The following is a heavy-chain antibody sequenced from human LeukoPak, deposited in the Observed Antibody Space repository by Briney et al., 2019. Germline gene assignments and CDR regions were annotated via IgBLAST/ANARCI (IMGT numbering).Heavy chain of an antibody. CDR2: MNLNSGKT. CDR1: GYTSTNFD. D-gene: IGHD2-2*01. J-gene: IGHJ4*02. Sequence: ASVKVSCKASGYTSTNFDINWVRQATGQGLEWMGWMNLNSGKTGYRQEFQGRVTMTTNTSITTAYMELSSLRSEDTAVYYCATVGSVSSTSSGIDYWGQGTLVTVSS. V-gene: IGHV1-8*01. CDR3: ATVGSVSSTSSGIDY.